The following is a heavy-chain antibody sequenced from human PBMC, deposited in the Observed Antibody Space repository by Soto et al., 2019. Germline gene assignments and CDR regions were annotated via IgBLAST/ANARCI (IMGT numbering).Heavy chain of an antibody. CDR2: IIPIFGTA. CDR3: ASMYCSGGSCYFGPNRPFGPDYGMDV. J-gene: IGHJ6*02. D-gene: IGHD2-15*01. CDR1: GGTFSSYA. Sequence: ASVKVSCKASGGTFSSYAISWVRQAPGQGLEWMGGIIPIFGTANYAQKLQGRVTITADESTSTAYMELSSLRSEDTAVYYCASMYCSGGSCYFGPNRPFGPDYGMDVWGQGTTVTVSS. V-gene: IGHV1-69*13.